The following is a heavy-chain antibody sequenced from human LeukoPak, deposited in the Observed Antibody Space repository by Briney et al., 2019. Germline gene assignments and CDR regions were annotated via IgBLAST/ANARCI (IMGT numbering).Heavy chain of an antibody. CDR2: IKQDGSEK. CDR3: AKSGDTAMVSVY. Sequence: GGSLRLSCAASGFTFSSYWMSWVRQAPGKGLEWVANIKQDGSEKYYVDSVKGRFTISRDNAKNSLYLRMNSLRAVDTAVYYCAKSGDTAMVSVYWGQGTLVTVSS. CDR1: GFTFSSYW. D-gene: IGHD5-18*01. V-gene: IGHV3-7*01. J-gene: IGHJ4*02.